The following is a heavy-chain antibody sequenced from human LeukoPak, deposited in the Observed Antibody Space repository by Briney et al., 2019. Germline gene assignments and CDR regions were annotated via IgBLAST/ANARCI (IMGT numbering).Heavy chain of an antibody. CDR3: AKLYSSGWRGNFDY. Sequence: GGSLRLSCAASGFTFSSYAMSWVRQAPGKGLEWVSTISGSGGSTYYADSVKGRFTISRDNSKNTLYLQMNSLRVEDTVVYYCAKLYSSGWRGNFDYWGQGTLVTVSS. CDR1: GFTFSSYA. V-gene: IGHV3-23*01. D-gene: IGHD6-19*01. J-gene: IGHJ4*02. CDR2: ISGSGGST.